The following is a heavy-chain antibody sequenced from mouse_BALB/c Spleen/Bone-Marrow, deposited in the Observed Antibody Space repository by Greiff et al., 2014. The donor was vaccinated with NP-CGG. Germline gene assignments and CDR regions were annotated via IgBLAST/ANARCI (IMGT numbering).Heavy chain of an antibody. CDR3: ARWEYYAMDY. D-gene: IGHD4-1*01. J-gene: IGHJ4*01. CDR1: GFNIKDTY. V-gene: IGHV14-3*02. Sequence: VNLKESGAELVKPGASVKLSCTASGFNIKDTYMHWVKQRPEQGLEWIGRIDPANGNTKYDPKFQGKATITADTSSNTAYLQLSSLTSEDTAVYYCARWEYYAMDYWGQGTSVTVSS. CDR2: IDPANGNT.